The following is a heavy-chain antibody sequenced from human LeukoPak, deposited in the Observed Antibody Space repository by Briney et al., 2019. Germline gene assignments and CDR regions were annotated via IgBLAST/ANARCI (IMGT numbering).Heavy chain of an antibody. D-gene: IGHD3-22*01. CDR1: GGSISSYY. CDR2: IYYSGST. CDR3: AGGHDSSGYPYVP. Sequence: SETLSLTCTVSGGSISSYYWSWIRQPPGKGLEWIGYIYYSGSTDYNPSLKSRVTLSVDTSKNQFSLKLSSVTAADTAVYYCAGGHDSSGYPYVPWGQGTLVTVSS. J-gene: IGHJ5*02. V-gene: IGHV4-59*01.